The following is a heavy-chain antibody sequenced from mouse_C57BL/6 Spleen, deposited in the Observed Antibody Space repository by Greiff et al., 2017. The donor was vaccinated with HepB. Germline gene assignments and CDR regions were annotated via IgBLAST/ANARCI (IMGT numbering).Heavy chain of an antibody. J-gene: IGHJ3*01. V-gene: IGHV1-64*01. CDR2: IHPNSGST. D-gene: IGHD2-1*01. CDR1: GYPFTSYW. CDR3: ARSYGNSFAY. Sequence: QVQLQQPGPELVKPGPSVKLSCKASGYPFTSYWMHWVKQRPGQGLEWIGMIHPNSGSTNYNEKFKSKATLTVDKSSSTAYMQLSSLTSEDSAVYYCARSYGNSFAYWGQGTLVTVSA.